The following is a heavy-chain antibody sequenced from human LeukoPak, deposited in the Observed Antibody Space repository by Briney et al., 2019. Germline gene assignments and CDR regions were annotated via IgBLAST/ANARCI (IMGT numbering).Heavy chain of an antibody. Sequence: SETLSLICTVSGGSISGYYWSWIRQLPGKGLEWIGYTHYSGSTNFNPSLQSRVTISVDMSTNQFSLNLNSVTAADTAVYYCARNLAYQSGAAPFFDYWGLGTLVTVSS. CDR1: GGSISGYY. CDR2: THYSGST. J-gene: IGHJ4*02. D-gene: IGHD4/OR15-4a*01. V-gene: IGHV4-59*08. CDR3: ARNLAYQSGAAPFFDY.